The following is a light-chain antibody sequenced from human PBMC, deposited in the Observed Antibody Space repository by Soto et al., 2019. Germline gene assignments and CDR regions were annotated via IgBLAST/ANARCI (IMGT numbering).Light chain of an antibody. CDR3: QQHGSTPLT. J-gene: IGKJ4*01. CDR1: QSVSRRY. CDR2: GAS. V-gene: IGKV3-20*01. Sequence: EIVLTQFPGALSLSPGEGATLCCRAGQSVSRRYLAWYRQVYGQAPRILICGASSRPTGIPNRFSGSGYGTDYTHTISRLEPEDFAVYYSQQHGSTPLTYGRGTKVDIK.